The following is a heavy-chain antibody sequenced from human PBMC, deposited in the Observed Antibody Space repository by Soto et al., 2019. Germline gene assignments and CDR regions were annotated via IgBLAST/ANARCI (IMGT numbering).Heavy chain of an antibody. Sequence: EVQLVESGGGLIQPGGSVRLSCAASGFTASSNSMTWVRQAPGKGLEWVSVISSGGSTHYADSVKGRFTISRDNSKNTLYLQMNSLRAEDTAVYYCARGYCTGGSCYSGWSMDVWGQGTTVTVSS. D-gene: IGHD2-15*01. V-gene: IGHV3-53*01. CDR2: ISSGGST. J-gene: IGHJ6*02. CDR3: ARGYCTGGSCYSGWSMDV. CDR1: GFTASSNS.